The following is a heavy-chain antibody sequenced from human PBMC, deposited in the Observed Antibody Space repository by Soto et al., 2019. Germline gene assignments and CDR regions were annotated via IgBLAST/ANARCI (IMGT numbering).Heavy chain of an antibody. Sequence: QVQLVQSGAEVKKPGSSVKVSCKASGGTFSSYTISWVRQAPGQGLEWMGRIIPISGIANHAQKFQGRVTSTSDKSTRTAYMELSSLRSEDTAVYYSANPPRYWGQGTLVTVSS. CDR1: GGTFSSYT. V-gene: IGHV1-69*02. CDR3: ANPPRY. CDR2: IIPISGIA. J-gene: IGHJ4*02.